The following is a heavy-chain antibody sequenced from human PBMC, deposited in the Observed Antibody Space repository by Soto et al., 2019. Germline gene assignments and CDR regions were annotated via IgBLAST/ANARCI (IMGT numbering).Heavy chain of an antibody. V-gene: IGHV3-11*01. D-gene: IGHD4-17*01. Sequence: QVQLVESGGGLVKPGGSLRLSCAASGFTFSDYYMSWLRQAPGKGLEWVSYISSSGSTIYYADSVKGRFTISRDNAKNALYLQMTSLRAEDTSVYYCASPTVTPHSGMDVWGQGTTVTVSS. J-gene: IGHJ6*02. CDR1: GFTFSDYY. CDR2: ISSSGSTI. CDR3: ASPTVTPHSGMDV.